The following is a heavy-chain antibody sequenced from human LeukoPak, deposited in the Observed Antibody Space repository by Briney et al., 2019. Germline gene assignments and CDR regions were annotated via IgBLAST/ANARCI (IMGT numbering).Heavy chain of an antibody. CDR1: GFTFSSYA. J-gene: IGHJ6*03. CDR2: ISGSGGSS. Sequence: GGSLRLSCAASGFTFSSYAMSWVRQAPGKGLEWVSAISGSGGSSYYADSVKGRFTISRDNSKNTLYLQMNSLRAEDTAVYYCATDRLLGGSYYYYMDVWGKGTTVTVSS. CDR3: ATDRLLGGSYYYYMDV. D-gene: IGHD2-21*01. V-gene: IGHV3-23*01.